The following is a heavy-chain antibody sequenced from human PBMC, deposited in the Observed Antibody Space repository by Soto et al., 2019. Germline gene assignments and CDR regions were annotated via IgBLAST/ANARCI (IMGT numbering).Heavy chain of an antibody. J-gene: IGHJ4*02. CDR3: ASSGYDRAAFDY. D-gene: IGHD5-12*01. Sequence: PVGSLRLSCAASGFTFSSYAMHWVRQAPGKGLEWVAVISYDGSNKYYADSAKGRFTISRDNSKNTLYLQMNSLRAEDTAVYYCASSGYDRAAFDYWGQGTLVTVSS. CDR2: ISYDGSNK. CDR1: GFTFSSYA. V-gene: IGHV3-30-3*01.